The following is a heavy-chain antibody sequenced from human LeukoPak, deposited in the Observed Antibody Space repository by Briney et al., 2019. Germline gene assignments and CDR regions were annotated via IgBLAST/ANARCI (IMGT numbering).Heavy chain of an antibody. CDR2: ISWNSVNV. V-gene: IGHV3-9*01. J-gene: IGHJ4*02. CDR3: ANRRPGKLLED. D-gene: IGHD1-1*01. Sequence: GGSLSLSCAASGLSFDDFAMHWVRQAPGRGLEWVSGISWNSVNVGYADSVKGRFTISRDNAKNSLYLQMNGLRADDTALYYCANRRPGKLLEDWGQGTLVTVSS. CDR1: GLSFDDFA.